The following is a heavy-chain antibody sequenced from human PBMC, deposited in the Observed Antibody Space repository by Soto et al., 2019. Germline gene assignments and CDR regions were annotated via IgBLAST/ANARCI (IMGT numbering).Heavy chain of an antibody. CDR3: ARGGPTGGSYKYNWFDP. CDR2: ISYSGST. V-gene: IGHV4-30-4*01. J-gene: IGHJ5*02. CDR1: GGSISSGDFY. Sequence: SETLSLTCTVSGGSISSGDFYWSWIRQPPGRGLEWIGYISYSGSTYYNASLKSRVTISVDTSKNQFSLKLNSVTAADTAVYYCARGGPTGGSYKYNWFDPWGQGTLVTVSS. D-gene: IGHD2-15*01.